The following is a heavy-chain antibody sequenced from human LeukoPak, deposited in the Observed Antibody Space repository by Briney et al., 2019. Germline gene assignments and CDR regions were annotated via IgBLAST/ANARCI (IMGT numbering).Heavy chain of an antibody. Sequence: PGGSLRLSCAASGFTFSSYEMNWVRQAPGKGLEWVSYISSSGSTIYYADSVKGRFTISRDNARDSLFLQINSLRTEDTALYYCTKDYSNTWYGDYYYHFMDVWGKGTTVTVSS. CDR1: GFTFSSYE. CDR3: TKDYSNTWYGDYYYHFMDV. D-gene: IGHD4-17*01. J-gene: IGHJ6*03. CDR2: ISSSGSTI. V-gene: IGHV3-48*03.